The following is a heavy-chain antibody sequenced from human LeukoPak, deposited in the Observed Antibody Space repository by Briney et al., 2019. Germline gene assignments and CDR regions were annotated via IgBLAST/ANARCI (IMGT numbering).Heavy chain of an antibody. Sequence: GGSLRLSCTASGFTFGDYAMSWFRQAPGKGLEWVGSIRSKGYGGTTEYAASVKCRFTISRDDSESIAYLQMNSLKCEDTAVYYCTRGMITFGGVIVKVNWFDPWGQGTLVTVSS. D-gene: IGHD3-16*02. CDR2: IRSKGYGGTT. V-gene: IGHV3-49*03. CDR3: TRGMITFGGVIVKVNWFDP. J-gene: IGHJ5*02. CDR1: GFTFGDYA.